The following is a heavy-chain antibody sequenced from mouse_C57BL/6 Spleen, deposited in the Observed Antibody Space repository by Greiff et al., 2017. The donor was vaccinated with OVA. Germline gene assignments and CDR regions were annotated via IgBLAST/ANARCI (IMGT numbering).Heavy chain of an antibody. CDR2: IYPRSGNT. D-gene: IGHD3-1*01. CDR3: ATGLPYYFDY. V-gene: IGHV1-81*01. CDR1: GYTFTSYG. J-gene: IGHJ2*01. Sequence: QVQLQQSGAELARPGASVKLSCKASGYTFTSYGISWVKQRTGQGLEWIGEIYPRSGNTYYNEKFKGKATLTADKSSSTAYMELRSLTSEDSAVYFCATGLPYYFDYWGQGTTLTVSS.